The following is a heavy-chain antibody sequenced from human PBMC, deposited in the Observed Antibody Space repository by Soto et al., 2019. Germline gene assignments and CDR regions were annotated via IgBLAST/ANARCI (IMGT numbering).Heavy chain of an antibody. CDR3: ARGGYYFYMDV. Sequence: QVQLQESGPGLVKPSETLSLTCAVSGGSISISNWWCWVRQPPGKGLEWIGQIHHSGSTNYSPSLTSRVTISVDTSKNQFSLKMNSVTAADTAVYYCARGGYYFYMDVWGKGTTVTVSS. CDR2: IHHSGST. D-gene: IGHD1-26*01. V-gene: IGHV4-4*02. J-gene: IGHJ6*03. CDR1: GGSISISNW.